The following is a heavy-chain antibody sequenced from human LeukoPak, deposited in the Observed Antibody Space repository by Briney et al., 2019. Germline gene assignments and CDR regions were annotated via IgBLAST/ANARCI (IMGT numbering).Heavy chain of an antibody. CDR2: INPNSGGT. CDR1: GYTFTGYY. Sequence: ASVKVSCKASGYTFTGYYIHWVRQAPGQALEYMGWINPNSGGTNYAQKFQGRVTMTRDTSISTAYMELNRLRSDDTAVCYCARGGSGSYFSWLDPWGQGTLVTVSS. D-gene: IGHD3-10*01. J-gene: IGHJ5*02. CDR3: ARGGSGSYFSWLDP. V-gene: IGHV1-2*02.